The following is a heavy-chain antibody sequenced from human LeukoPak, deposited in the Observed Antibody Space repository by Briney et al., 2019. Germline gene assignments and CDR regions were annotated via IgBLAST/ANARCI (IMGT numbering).Heavy chain of an antibody. Sequence: ASVKVSCKVSGYTLTELSMHWVRQAPGKGLEWMGGFDAEDGETIYAQKFQGRVTMTEDTSTDTAYMELSSLRSEDTAVYYCATRDGYNTHAFDIWGQGTMVTVSS. CDR2: FDAEDGET. CDR1: GYTLTELS. V-gene: IGHV1-24*01. CDR3: ATRDGYNTHAFDI. J-gene: IGHJ3*02. D-gene: IGHD5-24*01.